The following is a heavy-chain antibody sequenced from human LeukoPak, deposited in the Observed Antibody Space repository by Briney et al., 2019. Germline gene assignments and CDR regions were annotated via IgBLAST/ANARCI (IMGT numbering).Heavy chain of an antibody. J-gene: IGHJ4*02. CDR2: ISGSGGST. Sequence: GGSLTLSCAASGFTFSSYAMSWVRHAPGKGLEWVSAISGSGGSTYYADSVKGRFTISRDNSKDTLYLQMNSLRAEDTAVYYCAKGAAVVTAIEKDYWGQGTLVTVSS. CDR1: GFTFSSYA. CDR3: AKGAAVVTAIEKDY. V-gene: IGHV3-23*01. D-gene: IGHD2-21*02.